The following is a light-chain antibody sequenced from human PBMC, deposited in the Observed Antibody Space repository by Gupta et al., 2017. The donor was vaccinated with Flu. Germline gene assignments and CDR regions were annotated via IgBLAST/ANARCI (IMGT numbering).Light chain of an antibody. V-gene: IGKV1-39*01. CDR3: QQSDSTPNT. CDR1: QSITKY. CDR2: TAL. J-gene: IGKJ2*01. Sequence: DIQMTQSPSSLSASVGDTVTITCRASQSITKYLNWYQQKPGKAPKVLIFTALSLQNGVPSRFSGSGSGTDFTLTITRLQPEDSATYYCQQSDSTPNTFGQGTKIEI.